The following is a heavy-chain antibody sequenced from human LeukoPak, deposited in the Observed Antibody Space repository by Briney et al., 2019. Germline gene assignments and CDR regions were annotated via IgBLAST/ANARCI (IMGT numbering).Heavy chain of an antibody. V-gene: IGHV4-34*01. CDR3: AGVYGSGSPFDY. Sequence: SETLSLTCAVYGGSFSGYYWSWIRQPPGKGLEWIGEINHSGSTNYNPSLKSRVTISVDTSKNQFSLKLSSVTAADTAVYYCAGVYGSGSPFDYWGQGTLVTVSS. CDR1: GGSFSGYY. J-gene: IGHJ4*02. D-gene: IGHD3-10*01. CDR2: INHSGST.